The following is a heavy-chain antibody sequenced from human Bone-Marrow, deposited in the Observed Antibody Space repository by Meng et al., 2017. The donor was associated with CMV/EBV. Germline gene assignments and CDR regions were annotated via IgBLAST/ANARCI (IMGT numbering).Heavy chain of an antibody. D-gene: IGHD6-13*01. J-gene: IGHJ4*02. CDR2: INHSGST. V-gene: IGHV4-34*01. CDR1: GGSFSGYY. CDR3: ARERLGAAAGFDY. Sequence: SETLSLTCAVYGGSFSGYYWSWIRQPPGKGLEWIGEINHSGSTNYNPSLKSRVTISVDTSKNQFSLKLSSVTAADTAVYYCARERLGAAAGFDYWGQGTLVTVSS.